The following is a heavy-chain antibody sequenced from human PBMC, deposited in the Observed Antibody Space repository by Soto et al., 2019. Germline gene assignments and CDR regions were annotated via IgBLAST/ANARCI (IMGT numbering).Heavy chain of an antibody. Sequence: EAQLEESGGGLVQPGGSLRLSCTASGITLSTYWMHWVRQAPGKGLVWVSRINPESTTLTYADSVTGRFTISRDNAKNTLHLQMNGLSAEDTAVYYCTKDTFGGRDSWGPGTLVTVSS. J-gene: IGHJ4*02. CDR2: INPESTTL. V-gene: IGHV3-74*01. CDR1: GITLSTYW. D-gene: IGHD2-15*01. CDR3: TKDTFGGRDS.